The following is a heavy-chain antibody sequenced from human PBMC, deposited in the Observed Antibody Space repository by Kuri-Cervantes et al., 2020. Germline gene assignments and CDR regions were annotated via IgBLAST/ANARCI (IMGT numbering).Heavy chain of an antibody. V-gene: IGHV3-23*01. CDR1: GFTFSSYA. Sequence: GESLKISCAASGFTFSSYAMSWVRQAPGKGLEWVSAISGSGGSTYYADSVKGRFTISRDNSKNTLYLQMNSLRAEGTAVYYCAKYSSGSRSATDYWGQGTLVTVSS. D-gene: IGHD6-19*01. CDR3: AKYSSGSRSATDY. J-gene: IGHJ4*02. CDR2: ISGSGGST.